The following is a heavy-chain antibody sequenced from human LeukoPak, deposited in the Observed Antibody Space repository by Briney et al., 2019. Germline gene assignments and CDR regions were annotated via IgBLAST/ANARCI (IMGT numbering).Heavy chain of an antibody. CDR1: GGTFSSYA. Sequence: SVKVSCKASGGTFSSYAISWVRQAPGQGLEWMGGIIPIFGTANYAQKFQGRVTITADESTSTAYMELSSLRSEDTAVYYCARAGYDFWSGYYRGFDPWGQGTLVTVSS. CDR2: IIPIFGTA. D-gene: IGHD3-3*01. V-gene: IGHV1-69*13. CDR3: ARAGYDFWSGYYRGFDP. J-gene: IGHJ5*02.